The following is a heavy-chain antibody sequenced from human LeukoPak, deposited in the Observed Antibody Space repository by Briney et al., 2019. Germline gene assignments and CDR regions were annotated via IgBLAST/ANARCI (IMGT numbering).Heavy chain of an antibody. D-gene: IGHD4-17*01. CDR1: GFTFSSYA. J-gene: IGHJ6*03. CDR3: AKASNDYGDENYYYYYMDV. Sequence: PGGSLRLSCAASGFTFSSYAMSWVRQAPGKGLEWVSAISGSGGSTYYADSVKGRFTISRDNSKNTLYLQMNSLRAEDTAVYYCAKASNDYGDENYYYYYMDVWGKGTTVTVSS. V-gene: IGHV3-23*01. CDR2: ISGSGGST.